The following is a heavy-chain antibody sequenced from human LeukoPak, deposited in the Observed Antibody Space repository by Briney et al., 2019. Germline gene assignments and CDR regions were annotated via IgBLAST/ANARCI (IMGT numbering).Heavy chain of an antibody. V-gene: IGHV4-39*01. J-gene: IGHJ4*02. CDR1: SGSISSSSWY. D-gene: IGHD6-6*01. CDR3: ASYSSSAAVDY. CDR2: IYYSGST. Sequence: SETLSLTCTVSSGSISSSSWYWGWIRQPPGKGLEWIGNIYYSGSTYYNTSLKSRVTLSVDTSKNQFSLKLSSVTAADTAVYYCASYSSSAAVDYWGQGTLVTVSS.